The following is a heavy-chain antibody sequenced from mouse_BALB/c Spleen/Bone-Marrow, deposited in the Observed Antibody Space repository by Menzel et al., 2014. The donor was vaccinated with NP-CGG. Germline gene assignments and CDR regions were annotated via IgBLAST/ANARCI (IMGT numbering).Heavy chain of an antibody. CDR1: GYTFTSCY. CDR3: ARPDGNYESYFDY. Sequence: LVESGPELVKPGASVKMSCKASGYTFTSCYIHWVKQSLGQGLEWIGWIYPGDGSTEYNEKFKGKTTLTADKSSSTAYMLLSSLTSEDSAIYFCARPDGNYESYFDYWGQGTTLTVSS. CDR2: IYPGDGST. V-gene: IGHV1S56*01. D-gene: IGHD2-1*01. J-gene: IGHJ2*01.